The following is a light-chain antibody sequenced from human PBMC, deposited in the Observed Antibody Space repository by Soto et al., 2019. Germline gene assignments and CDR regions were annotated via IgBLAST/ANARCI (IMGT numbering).Light chain of an antibody. V-gene: IGKV1-5*01. CDR1: ESSSGW. Sequence: DIEMTQSPSTLSASIGYGVTITCRASESSSGWLAWYQQQPGKAPKLLIYDASNLESGVPSRFSGSGSGTEFTLAISSLQPDDFATYYCQHYNNHPRTFGQGTKVEI. CDR2: DAS. J-gene: IGKJ1*01. CDR3: QHYNNHPRT.